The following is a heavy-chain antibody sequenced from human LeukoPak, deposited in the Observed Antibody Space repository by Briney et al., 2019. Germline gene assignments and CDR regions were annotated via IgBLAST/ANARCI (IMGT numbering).Heavy chain of an antibody. Sequence: GESLRLSCAASGFTFSSFAMIWVRQAPGKGLEWVSGISDSGGDTYYADSVKGRFTVSRDNSKSTLYLQMTSLRAEDTAVYFCAKVRFDSSGYYYTYYYYGMDVRGQGTTVTVSS. V-gene: IGHV3-23*01. CDR3: AKVRFDSSGYYYTYYYYGMDV. D-gene: IGHD3-22*01. CDR1: GFTFSSFA. CDR2: ISDSGGDT. J-gene: IGHJ6*02.